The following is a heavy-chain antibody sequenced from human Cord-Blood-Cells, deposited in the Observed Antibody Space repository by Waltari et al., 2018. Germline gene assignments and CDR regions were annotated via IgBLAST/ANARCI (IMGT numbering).Heavy chain of an antibody. CDR1: GYTLTELS. V-gene: IGHV1-24*01. J-gene: IGHJ6*02. CDR3: ATDRGGSSWYYYGMDV. CDR2: FDPEDGET. D-gene: IGHD6-13*01. Sequence: QVQLVQSGAEVKKPGASVKVSCKVSGYTLTELSMHWLRQAPVKGLEWMGGFDPEDGETSYAQKFQGRVTMTEDTSTDTAYMELSSLRSEDTAVYYCATDRGGSSWYYYGMDVWGQGTTVTVSS.